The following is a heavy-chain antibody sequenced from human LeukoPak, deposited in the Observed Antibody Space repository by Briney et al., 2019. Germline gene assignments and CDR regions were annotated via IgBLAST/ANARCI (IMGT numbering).Heavy chain of an antibody. CDR1: GFTFGGYW. V-gene: IGHV3-7*03. Sequence: GGSLRLSCVVSGFTFGGYWMSWVRQAPGRGLEWVANIKEDGSEKYYADSVKGRFTIARDNAKNSLYLQMNSLRAEDTAVYYCAKERGGDESDFDYWGQGTLVTVSS. J-gene: IGHJ4*02. CDR2: IKEDGSEK. D-gene: IGHD5-12*01. CDR3: AKERGGDESDFDY.